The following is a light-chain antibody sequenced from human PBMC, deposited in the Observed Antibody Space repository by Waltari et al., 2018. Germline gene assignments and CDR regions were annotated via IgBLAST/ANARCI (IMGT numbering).Light chain of an antibody. J-gene: IGLJ1*01. V-gene: IGLV2-14*01. CDR2: EVS. CDR1: ASDVGAYDF. Sequence: QSALTQPASVSGSPGQSITISCSGTASDVGAYDFVSWYQQHPGKAPHLIIYEVSKRPSGISNRFSASKSGNTASLTISGLQAEDEADYYCSSYTTSSAPGVFGTGTRVTVL. CDR3: SSYTTSSAPGV.